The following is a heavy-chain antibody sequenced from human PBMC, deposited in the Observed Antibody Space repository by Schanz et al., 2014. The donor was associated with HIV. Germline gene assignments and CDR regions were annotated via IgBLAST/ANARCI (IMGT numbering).Heavy chain of an antibody. V-gene: IGHV3-23*01. Sequence: EVQLLESGGGLVQPGGSLRLSCAASGFTFSSYAMTWVRQAPGKGLDWVSTISGSDGDTYYADSVKGRFTISRDNAKNTLYLQMNSLRAEDTAVYYCVRLMSSGYDFYHYGMDVWGQGTTVIVSS. J-gene: IGHJ6*02. D-gene: IGHD6-19*01. CDR3: VRLMSSGYDFYHYGMDV. CDR2: ISGSDGDT. CDR1: GFTFSSYA.